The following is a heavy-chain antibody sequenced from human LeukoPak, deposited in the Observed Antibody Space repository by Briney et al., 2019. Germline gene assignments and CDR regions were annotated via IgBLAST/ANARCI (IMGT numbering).Heavy chain of an antibody. CDR2: IYYSGST. D-gene: IGHD6-19*01. V-gene: IGHV4-39*01. J-gene: IGHJ5*02. Sequence: SETLSLTCSVSGGSISSKNYYWGWIRQPPGKGLEWIGSIYYSGSTYYNPSLKGRVTISADTSKNQFSLRLSSLIAADTAVYYCARQNAGYGSDWYLVGGWFDPWGQGTLVTVSS. CDR3: ARQNAGYGSDWYLVGGWFDP. CDR1: GGSISSKNYY.